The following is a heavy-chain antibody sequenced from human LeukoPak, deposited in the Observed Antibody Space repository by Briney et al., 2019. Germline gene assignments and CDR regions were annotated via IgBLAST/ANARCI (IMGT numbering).Heavy chain of an antibody. CDR1: GGSISSSSYY. Sequence: SETLSLTCTVSGGSISSSSYYWGWIRQPPGKGLEWLGSFYYSGITYYNPSLKSRRVTISVDTSKNQFSLKLSSVTAADTAVYNCARHQWHYYYYMCVWGKGSTVTVSS. V-gene: IGHV4-39*01. D-gene: IGHD6-19*01. CDR3: ARHQWHYYYYMCV. CDR2: FYYSGIT. J-gene: IGHJ6*03.